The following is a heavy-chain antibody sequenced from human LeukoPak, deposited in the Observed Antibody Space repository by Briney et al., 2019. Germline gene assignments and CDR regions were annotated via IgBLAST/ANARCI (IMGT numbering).Heavy chain of an antibody. V-gene: IGHV1-46*01. CDR2: INPSGGST. CDR1: GGTFSSCA. J-gene: IGHJ4*02. Sequence: GASVKVSGMASGGTFSSCAISWVRQAPGQGLEWMGIINPSGGSTSYAQKFQGRVTMTRDTSTSTVYMELSSLRSEDTAVYYCARVAAARHFDYWGQGTLVTVSS. CDR3: ARVAAARHFDY. D-gene: IGHD6-13*01.